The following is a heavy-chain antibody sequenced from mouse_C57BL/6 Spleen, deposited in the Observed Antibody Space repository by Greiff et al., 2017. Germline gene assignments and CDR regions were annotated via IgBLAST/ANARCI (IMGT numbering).Heavy chain of an antibody. V-gene: IGHV10-1*01. D-gene: IGHD1-1*01. CDR3: VRHAGNYGSSLYYAMDY. J-gene: IGHJ4*01. CDR1: GFSFNTYA. Sequence: EVMLVESGGGLVQPKGSLKLSCAASGFSFNTYAMNWVRQAPGKGLEWVARIRSKSNNYATYYADSVKDRFTISRDDSESMLYLQMNNLKTEDTAMYYCVRHAGNYGSSLYYAMDYWGQGTSVTVSS. CDR2: IRSKSNNYAT.